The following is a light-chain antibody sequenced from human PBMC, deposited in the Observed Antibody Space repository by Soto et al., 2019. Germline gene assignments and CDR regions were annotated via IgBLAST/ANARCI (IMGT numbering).Light chain of an antibody. V-gene: IGKV3-20*01. CDR1: QSVSSSY. J-gene: IGKJ1*01. CDR3: QQYGSSPGT. Sequence: EIGVSQSPGTLSLSPGVRATLSCRASQSVSSSYLAWYQQKPGQAPRLLIYGASSRATGIPDRFSGSGSGTDFTLTISSLEPEDFAVYYCQQYGSSPGTFGQGTKVEIK. CDR2: GAS.